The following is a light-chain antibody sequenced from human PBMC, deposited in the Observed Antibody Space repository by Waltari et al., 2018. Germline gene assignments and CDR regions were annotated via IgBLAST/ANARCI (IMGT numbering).Light chain of an antibody. Sequence: VIWVTQSPSLLSASPGDRVTISCRVSQGMSSHLAWYQQKPGKAPDLLIYDTSTLQSGVPSRFSGSGSGTDFTLTISSLQSEDFATYCCQQYYNFPHTFGQGTKLEI. J-gene: IGKJ2*01. CDR3: QQYYNFPHT. CDR2: DTS. CDR1: QGMSSH. V-gene: IGKV1D-8*01.